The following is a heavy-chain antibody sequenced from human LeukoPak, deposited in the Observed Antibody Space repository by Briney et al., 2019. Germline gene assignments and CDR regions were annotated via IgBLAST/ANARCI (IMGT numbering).Heavy chain of an antibody. D-gene: IGHD5-12*01. CDR3: ARDPSRGYSGYDPAPLDY. CDR2: IYHSGST. CDR1: GGSISSSNW. J-gene: IGHJ4*02. V-gene: IGHV4-4*02. Sequence: SETLSLTCAVSGGSISSSNWWSWVRQPPGKGLEWIGEIYHSGSTNYNPSLKSRVTISVDKSKNQFSLKLSSVTAADTAVYYCARDPSRGYSGYDPAPLDYWGQGTLVTVSS.